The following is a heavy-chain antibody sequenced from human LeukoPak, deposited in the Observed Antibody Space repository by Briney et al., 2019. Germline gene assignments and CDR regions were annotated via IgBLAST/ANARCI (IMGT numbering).Heavy chain of an antibody. CDR2: ISSSSRYI. CDR3: ARAGLDSGSYFTDY. V-gene: IGHV3-21*01. CDR1: GFTFSRYS. D-gene: IGHD1-26*01. J-gene: IGHJ4*02. Sequence: PGVSLRLSCAVSGFTFSRYSMNWVRQAPGKGLEWVASISSSSRYIYYADSVKGRFTISRDNAKNSLYLQMNSLRAEDTAVYYCARAGLDSGSYFTDYWGQGTLVTVSS.